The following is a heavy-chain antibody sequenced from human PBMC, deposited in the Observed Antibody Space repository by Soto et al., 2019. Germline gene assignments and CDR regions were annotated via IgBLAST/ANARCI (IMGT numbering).Heavy chain of an antibody. Sequence: QVQLVQSGAEVKKPGSSVKVSCKASGGTFSSYAISWVQQAPGQGLEWMGGIIPIFGTANYAQKFQGRVTITADESTSTAYMELSSLRSEDTAVYYCARGGGYSYGEGTAWFDPWGQGTLVTVSS. D-gene: IGHD5-18*01. J-gene: IGHJ5*02. CDR2: IIPIFGTA. CDR3: ARGGGYSYGEGTAWFDP. CDR1: GGTFSSYA. V-gene: IGHV1-69*12.